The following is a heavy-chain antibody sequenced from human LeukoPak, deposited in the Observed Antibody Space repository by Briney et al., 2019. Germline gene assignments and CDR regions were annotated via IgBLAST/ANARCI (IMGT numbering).Heavy chain of an antibody. CDR2: IYSSGST. J-gene: IGHJ3*02. D-gene: IGHD5-12*01. Sequence: SENLSLTCTVSGGSISSYYWSWIRQPPGKGLEWIGYIYSSGSTNYSPSLKSRVTISVDTSKNQFSLKLYSVTAADTAVYYCARRYSGYGNAFDIWGQGTMVTVSS. CDR3: ARRYSGYGNAFDI. CDR1: GGSISSYY. V-gene: IGHV4-59*08.